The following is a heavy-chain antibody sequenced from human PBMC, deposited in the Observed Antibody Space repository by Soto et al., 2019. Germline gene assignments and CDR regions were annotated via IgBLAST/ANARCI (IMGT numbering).Heavy chain of an antibody. CDR1: GGSISSYY. CDR3: ATDRSGYDYRDYYYGMDV. D-gene: IGHD5-12*01. V-gene: IGHV4-59*01. CDR2: IYYSGNT. J-gene: IGHJ6*02. Sequence: SETLSLTCSVSGGSISSYYWSWIRQPPGKGLEWIGYIYYSGNTNYNPTLKSQVTISVHTSKNQASLKLSSVTAADTAVYYCATDRSGYDYRDYYYGMDVWGQGTTVTVSS.